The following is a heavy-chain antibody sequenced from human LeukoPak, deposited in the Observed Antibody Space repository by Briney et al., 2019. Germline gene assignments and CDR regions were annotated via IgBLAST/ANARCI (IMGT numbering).Heavy chain of an antibody. CDR1: GFTFSSYW. D-gene: IGHD6-19*01. V-gene: IGHV3-7*01. Sequence: PGGSLRLSCAASGFTFSSYWMTWVRQAPGMGLEWVANIKQDGSEKYYVDSVKGRFTISRDNAKNSLYLQMNSLRDEDTAVYYCARHAVPGYSSGWYTAWGQGTLVTVSS. CDR3: ARHAVPGYSSGWYTA. J-gene: IGHJ4*02. CDR2: IKQDGSEK.